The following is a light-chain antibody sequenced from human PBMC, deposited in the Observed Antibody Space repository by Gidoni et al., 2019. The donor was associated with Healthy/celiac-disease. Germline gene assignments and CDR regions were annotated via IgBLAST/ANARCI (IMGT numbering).Light chain of an antibody. CDR1: QGISNY. CDR3: QKYNSAPLLT. J-gene: IGKJ4*01. V-gene: IGKV1-27*01. CDR2: AAS. Sequence: DIQMTQSPSSLSASVGDRVTITCRASQGISNYLAWDQQKPGKVPKLLIYAASTLQSGVPSRFRGSGSGTDFTLTISSLQPEDVATYYCQKYNSAPLLTFXGXTKVEIK.